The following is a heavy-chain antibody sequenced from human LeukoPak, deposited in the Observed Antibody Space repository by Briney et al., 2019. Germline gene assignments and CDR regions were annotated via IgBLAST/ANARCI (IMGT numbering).Heavy chain of an antibody. D-gene: IGHD2-8*01. CDR3: VRDRYCTNGVCTEWFDP. V-gene: IGHV1-18*01. J-gene: IGHJ5*02. CDR1: GYTFTSYG. CDR2: ISANNANR. Sequence: GASVKVSCKASGYTFTSYGISWVRQAPGQELEWMGWISANNANRNYAQKVQGRVTMTTDTSTSTAYMEVRSLRSDDTAVYYCVRDRYCTNGVCTEWFDPWGQGTLVTVSS.